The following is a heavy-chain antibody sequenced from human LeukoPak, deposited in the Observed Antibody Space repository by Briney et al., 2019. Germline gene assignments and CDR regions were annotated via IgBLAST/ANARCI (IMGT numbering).Heavy chain of an antibody. V-gene: IGHV1-2*02. J-gene: IGHJ3*02. CDR3: ASLDAFDM. CDR1: GYTFTDYF. Sequence: GASVKVSCKASGYTFTDYFIHWVRQAPGQGLEWMGWVNPNSGGTNYAQKFQGRVTMTRDTSISTTYMELSRLRSDDTAMYYCASLDAFDMWGQGTMVTVSS. CDR2: VNPNSGGT.